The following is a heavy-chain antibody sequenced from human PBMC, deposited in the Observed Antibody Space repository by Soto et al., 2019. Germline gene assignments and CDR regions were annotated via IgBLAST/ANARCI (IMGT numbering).Heavy chain of an antibody. Sequence: PGGSLRLSCAASGFTFSGSAMHWVRQASGKGLEWVGRIRSKANSYATAYAASVKGRFTISRDDSKNTAYLQMNSPKTEDTAVYYCTWVDRDFDLWGRGTLVTVPQ. V-gene: IGHV3-73*01. CDR2: IRSKANSYAT. J-gene: IGHJ2*01. CDR3: TWVDRDFDL. CDR1: GFTFSGSA. D-gene: IGHD5-12*01.